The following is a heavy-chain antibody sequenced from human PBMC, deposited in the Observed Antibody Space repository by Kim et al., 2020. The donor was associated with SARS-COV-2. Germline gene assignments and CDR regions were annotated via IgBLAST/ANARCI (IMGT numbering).Heavy chain of an antibody. CDR2: IYETGSA. Sequence: SETLSLTCTVSGGSISNYYWSWIRQPPGKGLEWIAYIYETGSANYSPSLKSRVTISVDTSKNQFSVRLTSVTTADTAVYYCARGGLYLYGSFDPWGQGAL. D-gene: IGHD3-10*01. V-gene: IGHV4-59*01. J-gene: IGHJ5*02. CDR1: GGSISNYY. CDR3: ARGGLYLYGSFDP.